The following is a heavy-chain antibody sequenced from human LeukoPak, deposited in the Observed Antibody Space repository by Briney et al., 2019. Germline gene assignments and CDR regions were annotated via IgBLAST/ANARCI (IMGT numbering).Heavy chain of an antibody. CDR1: GFTFSSYA. V-gene: IGHV3-23*01. J-gene: IGHJ3*02. D-gene: IGHD6-13*01. CDR3: ARRIATGGRGFDI. CDR2: ISNGGGRST. Sequence: GGSLRLSCAASGFTFSSYAMSWVRQAPGEGVEWVSAISNGGGRSTYYADSVKGRVTISRDNSKNTLYLQMNSLRAEDTALYYCARRIATGGRGFDIWGQGRMVTVSS.